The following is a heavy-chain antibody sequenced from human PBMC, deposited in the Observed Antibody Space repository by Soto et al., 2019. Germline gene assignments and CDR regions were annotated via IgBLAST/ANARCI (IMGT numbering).Heavy chain of an antibody. Sequence: QVQLQESGPGLVKPSQTLSLTCTVSGGSISSGGYYWSWIRQHPGKGLEWIGYIYYSVSTDCNPSLKRRVTLSVDTSKNQFSLKLSSVTAADTAVYYCAREGGIVGATAADYWGQGTLVTVSS. D-gene: IGHD1-26*01. CDR1: GGSISSGGYY. CDR3: AREGGIVGATAADY. V-gene: IGHV4-31*03. J-gene: IGHJ4*02. CDR2: IYYSVST.